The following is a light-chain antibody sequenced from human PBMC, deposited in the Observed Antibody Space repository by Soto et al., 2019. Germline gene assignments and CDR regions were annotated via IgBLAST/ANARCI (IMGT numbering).Light chain of an antibody. CDR1: SSDVGGYNY. CDR3: TSYTSSSTLV. CDR2: DVS. Sequence: QSALTQPASVSGSPGQSITISCTGTSSDVGGYNYVSWYQHHPGKAPKLMIYDVSNRPPGVSNRFSGSKSGNTASLTISGLQAEDEADYYCTSYTSSSTLVFGGGTKLTVL. J-gene: IGLJ2*01. V-gene: IGLV2-14*03.